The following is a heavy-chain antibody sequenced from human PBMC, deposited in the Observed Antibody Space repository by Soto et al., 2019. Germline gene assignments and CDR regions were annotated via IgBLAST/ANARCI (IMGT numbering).Heavy chain of an antibody. J-gene: IGHJ4*02. CDR1: GGSISSGGYY. CDR2: IYQSGTT. V-gene: IGHV4-31*03. D-gene: IGHD6-19*01. CDR3: TRHGDIAVAGPSAY. Sequence: PSETLSLTCSVSGGSISSGGYYWSWIRQHPGKGLEWIGYIYQSGTTRYNPSLKSRVTISVDTSRTQFSLSLTSVTAADTAVYYCTRHGDIAVAGPSAYWGQGALVTVSS.